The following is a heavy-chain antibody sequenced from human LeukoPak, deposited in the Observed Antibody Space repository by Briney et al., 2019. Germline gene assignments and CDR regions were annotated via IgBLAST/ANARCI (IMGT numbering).Heavy chain of an antibody. CDR1: GYTFTSYG. V-gene: IGHV1-18*01. D-gene: IGHD2-15*01. CDR3: ARSGTGYCSGGSCYKNWVDP. Sequence: ASVNVSCKASGYTFTSYGISWVRQAPGQGLEWMGWISAYNGNTNYAEKLQDRVTMTTDTPTSTAYMDLRGLRSDDTAVYYCARSGTGYCSGGSCYKNWVDPWGQGTPVTVSS. J-gene: IGHJ5*02. CDR2: ISAYNGNT.